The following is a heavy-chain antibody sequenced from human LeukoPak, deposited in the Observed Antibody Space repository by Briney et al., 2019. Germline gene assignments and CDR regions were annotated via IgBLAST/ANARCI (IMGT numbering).Heavy chain of an antibody. CDR1: GGSFSGYY. Sequence: PSETLSLTCAVYGGSFSGYYWSWIRQPPGKGLEWIGEINHSGSTNYNPSLKSRVTISVDTSKNQFSLKLSSVTAADTAVYYCARGRSSSSWYFGPPFDYWGQETLVTVSS. D-gene: IGHD6-13*01. V-gene: IGHV4-34*01. CDR3: ARGRSSSSWYFGPPFDY. CDR2: INHSGST. J-gene: IGHJ4*02.